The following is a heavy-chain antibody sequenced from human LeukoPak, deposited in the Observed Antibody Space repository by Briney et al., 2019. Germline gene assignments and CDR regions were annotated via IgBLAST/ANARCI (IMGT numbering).Heavy chain of an antibody. V-gene: IGHV3-23*01. CDR1: GFTFSSYA. J-gene: IGHJ4*02. CDR2: ISGSGGST. Sequence: GGSLRLSRAASGFTFSSYAVSWVRQAPGKRLEWVSAISGSGGSTYYADSVKGRFTISRDNSKNTLYLQMNSLRAQDTAVYYCAKVMVTRAFDYWGQGPLVTVSS. CDR3: AKVMVTRAFDY. D-gene: IGHD5-18*01.